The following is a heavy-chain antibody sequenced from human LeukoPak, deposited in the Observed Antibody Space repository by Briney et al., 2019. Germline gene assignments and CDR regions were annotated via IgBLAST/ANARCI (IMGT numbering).Heavy chain of an antibody. CDR2: ISAYNGNT. D-gene: IGHD2-2*01. CDR1: GYTFTSYG. Sequence: GASVKVSCKASGYTFTSYGISWVRQAPGQGLEWMGWISAYNGNTNYAQKLQGRVTMTTDTSTSTAYMELRSVRSDDTAVYYCARDPGYCSSTSCFYYYYYMDVWGKGTTVTVSS. CDR3: ARDPGYCSSTSCFYYYYYMDV. J-gene: IGHJ6*03. V-gene: IGHV1-18*01.